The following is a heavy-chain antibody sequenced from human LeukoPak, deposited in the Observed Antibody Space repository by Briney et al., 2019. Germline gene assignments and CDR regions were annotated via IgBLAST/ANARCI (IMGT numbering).Heavy chain of an antibody. V-gene: IGHV1-69*04. CDR1: GGTFSSYA. J-gene: IGHJ4*02. Sequence: SVKVSCKASGGTFSSYAISWVRQAPGQGLEWMGRIIPILGIANYAQKLQGRVTITADKSTSTAYMELSSLRSEDTAVYYCARERRYSSDLYFDYWGQGTLVTVSS. D-gene: IGHD6-19*01. CDR3: ARERRYSSDLYFDY. CDR2: IIPILGIA.